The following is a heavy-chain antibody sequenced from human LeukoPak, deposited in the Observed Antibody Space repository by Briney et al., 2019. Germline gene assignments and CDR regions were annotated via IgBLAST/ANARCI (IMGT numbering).Heavy chain of an antibody. J-gene: IGHJ5*02. V-gene: IGHV6-1*01. CDR2: TYYRSKWYN. CDR1: GDSVSSNSAA. Sequence: SQTLSLTCAISGDSVSSNSAARNWIRQSPSRGLEWLGRTYYRSKWYNDYAVSVKSRITINPDTPKNQFSLQLNSVTPEDTAVYYCARAYCSGGSCYWNWFDPWGQGTLVTVSS. D-gene: IGHD2-15*01. CDR3: ARAYCSGGSCYWNWFDP.